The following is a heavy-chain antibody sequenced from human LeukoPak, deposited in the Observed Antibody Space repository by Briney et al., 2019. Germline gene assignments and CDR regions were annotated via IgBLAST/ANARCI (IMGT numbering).Heavy chain of an antibody. D-gene: IGHD1-1*01. V-gene: IGHV4-59*01. CDR2: IYYSGST. J-gene: IGHJ3*02. CDR1: GASISTYS. CDR3: AIMNTVWNAFDI. Sequence: SETLSLTCTVSGASISTYSWSWIRQPPGKGLECIGYIYYSGSTNYNPSLKSRVTMSVDTSKNQFSLKLSSVTAADTAVYYCAIMNTVWNAFDIRGQGTMVTVSS.